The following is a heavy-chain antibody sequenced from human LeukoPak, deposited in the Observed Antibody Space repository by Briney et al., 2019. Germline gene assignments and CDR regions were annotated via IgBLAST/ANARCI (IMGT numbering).Heavy chain of an antibody. V-gene: IGHV1-69*04. Sequence: SVKVSCKASGGTFSSYAISWVRQAPGQGLEWMGRIIPILGIANYAQKFQGRVTITADKSTSTAYMELSSLRSEDTAVYYCARDRWGIAAAGHWFDPWGQGTLVTVSS. J-gene: IGHJ5*02. CDR2: IIPILGIA. CDR1: GGTFSSYA. D-gene: IGHD6-13*01. CDR3: ARDRWGIAAAGHWFDP.